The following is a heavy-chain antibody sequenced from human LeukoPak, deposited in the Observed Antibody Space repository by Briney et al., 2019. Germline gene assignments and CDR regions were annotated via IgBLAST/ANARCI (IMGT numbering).Heavy chain of an antibody. V-gene: IGHV1-69*13. CDR3: ARGRFLEWLLSGAFDS. CDR2: IIPIFGTA. J-gene: IGHJ3*02. D-gene: IGHD3-3*01. Sequence: SVKVSCKASGGTFSSYAISWVRQAPGQGLEWMGGIIPIFGTANYAQKFQGRVTITADESTSTAYMELSSLRSEDTAVYYCARGRFLEWLLSGAFDSWGQGTMVTVSS. CDR1: GGTFSSYA.